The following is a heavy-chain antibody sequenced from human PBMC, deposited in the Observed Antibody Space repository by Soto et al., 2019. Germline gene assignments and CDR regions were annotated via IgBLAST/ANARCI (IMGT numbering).Heavy chain of an antibody. CDR2: VLQTGSTT. CDR1: GFTFSSYA. Sequence: PGGSLRLSCAASGFTFSSYAMSWVRQAPGKGLEWVSGVLQTGSTTYYADSVKGRFTISRDNSKNTLYLQMSNLRAEDTAVYYCAKDFTPDGYWDFDYWGQGTLVTVSS. V-gene: IGHV3-23*01. CDR3: AKDFTPDGYWDFDY. D-gene: IGHD4-17*01. J-gene: IGHJ4*02.